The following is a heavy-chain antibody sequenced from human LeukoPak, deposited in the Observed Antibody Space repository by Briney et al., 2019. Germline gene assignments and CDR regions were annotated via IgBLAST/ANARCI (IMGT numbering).Heavy chain of an antibody. CDR3: AKDVRSAPRAADY. CDR1: GFTFSSYA. J-gene: IGHJ4*02. Sequence: GGSLRLSCAASGFTFSSYAMSWVRQAPGKGLEWVSAISGSGGSTYYADSVKGRFTISRDNPKNTLYLQMNSLRADDTAVYYCAKDVRSAPRAADYWGQGTLVTVSS. V-gene: IGHV3-23*01. CDR2: ISGSGGST.